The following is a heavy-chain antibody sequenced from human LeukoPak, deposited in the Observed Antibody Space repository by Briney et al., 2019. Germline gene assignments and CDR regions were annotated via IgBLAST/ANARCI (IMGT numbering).Heavy chain of an antibody. D-gene: IGHD1-20*01. CDR3: ARAGGDNWNDEGYDY. Sequence: ASVKVSCKASGYTFTSYYMHWVRQAPGQGLEWMGIINPSGGSTSYAQKFQGRVTMTRATSTSTVYMELSSLRSEDTAVYYWARAGGDNWNDEGYDYWGQGTLVTVSA. V-gene: IGHV1-46*01. J-gene: IGHJ4*02. CDR1: GYTFTSYY. CDR2: INPSGGST.